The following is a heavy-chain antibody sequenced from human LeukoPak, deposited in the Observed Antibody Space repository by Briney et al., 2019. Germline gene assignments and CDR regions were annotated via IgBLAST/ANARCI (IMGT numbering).Heavy chain of an antibody. Sequence: SETLSLTCTASDGSIRSSSYYWGWIRQPPGKGLEWIGSIYYTGTTYYNPSLKSRVTISIDTSKNQFSLKLSSVTAADTAVYYCARHRSPGAIFHDYYYYMDVWGKGTTVTVSS. CDR1: DGSIRSSSYY. CDR3: ARHRSPGAIFHDYYYYMDV. J-gene: IGHJ6*03. D-gene: IGHD2-2*01. CDR2: IYYTGTT. V-gene: IGHV4-39*01.